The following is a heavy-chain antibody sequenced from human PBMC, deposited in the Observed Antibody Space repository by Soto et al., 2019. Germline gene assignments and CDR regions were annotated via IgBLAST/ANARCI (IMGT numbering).Heavy chain of an antibody. CDR3: ARDGALYYFDY. V-gene: IGHV1-46*01. D-gene: IGHD3-10*01. CDR1: GYTFTSYY. J-gene: IGHJ4*02. Sequence: QVQLVQSGAEVKKPGASVKVSCKASGYTFTSYYMHWVRQAPGQGLEWMGIINPSGGSTSYAQTFQGRVTMTRDTSTSTVYMELSSLRSEDTAVYYCARDGALYYFDYWGQGTLVTVSS. CDR2: INPSGGST.